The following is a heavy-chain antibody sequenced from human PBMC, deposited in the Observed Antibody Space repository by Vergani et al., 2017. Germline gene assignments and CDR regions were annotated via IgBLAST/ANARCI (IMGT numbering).Heavy chain of an antibody. CDR2: ISGSGNYI. CDR1: GFTFTTYS. J-gene: IGHJ6*03. CDR3: ARDQKVPLRGYYMDV. V-gene: IGHV3-21*06. Sequence: EVQLVESGGGLVKPGGSLRLSCAASGFTFTTYSMNWFLQAPGKGLEWVSSISGSGNYIYYADSGKGRFTIARDNAKNSLYLQINSLRAEDTAVYYCARDQKVPLRGYYMDVWGKGTTVTVSS. D-gene: IGHD2-15*01.